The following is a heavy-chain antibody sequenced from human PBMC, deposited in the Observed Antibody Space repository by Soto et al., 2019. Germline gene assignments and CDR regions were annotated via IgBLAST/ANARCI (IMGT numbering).Heavy chain of an antibody. Sequence: EVQLLESGGGLVQPGGSLRLSCAASGFTFSSYAMSWVRQAPGKGLEWVSAISGSGGSTYYADSVKGRFTISRDNYKNTLYLQMNSLRAEDTAVYYCAKAPTDDYGDYGYYYYGMDVWGQGTTVTVSS. CDR1: GFTFSSYA. V-gene: IGHV3-23*01. D-gene: IGHD4-17*01. CDR3: AKAPTDDYGDYGYYYYGMDV. J-gene: IGHJ6*02. CDR2: ISGSGGST.